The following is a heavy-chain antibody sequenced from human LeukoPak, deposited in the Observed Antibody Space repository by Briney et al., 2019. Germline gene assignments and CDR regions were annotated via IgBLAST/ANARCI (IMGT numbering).Heavy chain of an antibody. V-gene: IGHV3-23*01. J-gene: IGHJ4*02. CDR1: GFTFSYYA. CDR3: ARTRELRQWLIPFDY. CDR2: ISGSGGST. D-gene: IGHD6-19*01. Sequence: PGGSLRLSCATAGFTFSYYAMSWLRQAPGKGLEWVSGISGSGGSTYYADSVKGRITISRDSFKNTLYLQINSLRAEDTGVYYCARTRELRQWLIPFDYWGQGSLVTVSS.